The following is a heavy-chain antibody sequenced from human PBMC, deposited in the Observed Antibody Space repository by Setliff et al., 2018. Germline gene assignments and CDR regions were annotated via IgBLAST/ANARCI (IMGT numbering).Heavy chain of an antibody. CDR2: INHSGST. CDR3: ARNDRPWRYYFDYGNSVDAFDV. CDR1: GGSFSGYY. J-gene: IGHJ3*01. D-gene: IGHD4-17*01. Sequence: SETLSLTCAVYGGSFSGYYWSWIRQPPGKGLEWIGEINHSGSTNYNPSLKSRVTISVDTSKNQFSLKLSSVTAADTAVYYCARNDRPWRYYFDYGNSVDAFDVWGQGTMVTVSS. V-gene: IGHV4-34*01.